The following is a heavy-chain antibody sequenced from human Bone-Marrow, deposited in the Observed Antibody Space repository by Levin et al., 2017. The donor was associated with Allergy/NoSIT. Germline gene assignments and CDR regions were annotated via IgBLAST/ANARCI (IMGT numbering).Heavy chain of an antibody. V-gene: IGHV3-30-3*01. CDR1: GFTFSSYA. Sequence: PGGSLRLSCAASGFTFSSYAMHWVRQAPGKGLEWVAVISYDGSNKYYADSVKGRFTISRDNSKNTLYLQMNSRRAEDTAVYYCARGDSWSGYFHYYYYYGMDVWGQGTTVTVSS. CDR2: ISYDGSNK. CDR3: ARGDSWSGYFHYYYYYGMDV. D-gene: IGHD3-3*01. J-gene: IGHJ6*02.